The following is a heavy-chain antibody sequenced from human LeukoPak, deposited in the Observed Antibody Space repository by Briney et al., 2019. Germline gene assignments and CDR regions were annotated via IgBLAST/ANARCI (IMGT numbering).Heavy chain of an antibody. Sequence: SETLSLTCTVSGGSISSGGYSWSWIRQHPGKGLEWIGYIYYSGSTYYNPSLKSRVIISVDTSKNQFSLKLSSVTAADTAVYYCARVAGQPDYFDYWGQGTLVTVSS. V-gene: IGHV4-31*03. J-gene: IGHJ4*02. CDR1: GGSISSGGYS. CDR2: IYYSGST. D-gene: IGHD2-21*01. CDR3: ARVAGQPDYFDY.